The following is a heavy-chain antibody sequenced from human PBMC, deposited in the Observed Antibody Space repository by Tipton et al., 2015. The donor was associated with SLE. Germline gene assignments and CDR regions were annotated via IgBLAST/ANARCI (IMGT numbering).Heavy chain of an antibody. CDR1: GYSISSDYY. V-gene: IGHV4-38-2*02. CDR2: IYHSGST. D-gene: IGHD6-13*01. J-gene: IGHJ5*02. CDR3: ARAQRLVRWFDP. Sequence: TLSLTCTVSGYSISSDYYWGWIRQPPGKGLEWIGSIYHSGSTHYNPSLKSRVSISVDTSKNQFSLKLSSVTAADTAVYYCARAQRLVRWFDPWGQGTLVTVSS.